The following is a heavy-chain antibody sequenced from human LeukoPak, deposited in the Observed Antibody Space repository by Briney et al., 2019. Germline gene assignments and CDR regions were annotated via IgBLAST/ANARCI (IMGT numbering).Heavy chain of an antibody. V-gene: IGHV3-15*01. CDR3: TTTTDTAVVFLDY. Sequence: GGSLRLSCAASGFTFSNAWMSWVRQAPGKGLEWVGRIKSKTDGGTTDYAAPVKGRFTISRDDSKNTLYLQMNSLKTEDTAVYYCTTTTDTAVVFLDYWGQGTLVTVSS. CDR2: IKSKTDGGTT. D-gene: IGHD5-18*01. J-gene: IGHJ4*02. CDR1: GFTFSNAW.